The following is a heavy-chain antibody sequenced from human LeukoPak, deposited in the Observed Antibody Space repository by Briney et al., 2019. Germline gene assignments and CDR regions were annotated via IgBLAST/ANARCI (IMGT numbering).Heavy chain of an antibody. Sequence: SETLSLTCTVSGGSISSSSYYWGWIRQPPGKGLEWIGSIYYSGSTNYNPSLKSRVTISVDTSKNQFSLKLSSVTAADTAVYYCGGSSGWYGWYYYMDVWGKGTTVTVSS. CDR1: GGSISSSSYY. D-gene: IGHD6-19*01. J-gene: IGHJ6*03. V-gene: IGHV4-39*07. CDR2: IYYSGST. CDR3: GGSSGWYGWYYYMDV.